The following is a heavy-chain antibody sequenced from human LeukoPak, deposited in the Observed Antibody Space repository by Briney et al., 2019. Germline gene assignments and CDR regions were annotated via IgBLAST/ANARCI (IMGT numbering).Heavy chain of an antibody. CDR2: IYYSGST. V-gene: IGHV4-59*08. D-gene: IGHD5-24*01. CDR3: ARHRDGYNRPFDY. Sequence: SQTLSLTRIVSGGSIRDHYWRWVPQTPGKGLEWIGYIYYSGSTNYNPSLKSRVTISVDTSKNQFSLKLSSVAAADTAVYYCARHRDGYNRPFDYWGQGTLVTVSS. CDR1: GGSIRDHY. J-gene: IGHJ4*02.